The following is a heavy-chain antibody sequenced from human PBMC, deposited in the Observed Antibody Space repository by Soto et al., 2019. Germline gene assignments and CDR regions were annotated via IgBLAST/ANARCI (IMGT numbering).Heavy chain of an antibody. CDR2: INPSGGST. J-gene: IGHJ6*02. Sequence: ASVKVSCKASGYTFTSYYMHWVRQAPGQGLEWMGIINPSGGSTSYAQKFQGRVTMTRDTSTSTVYMELSSLRSEDTAVYYCARDLRNYDFWSGYYTYYYYGMDGWGQGTTVTVSS. CDR1: GYTFTSYY. V-gene: IGHV1-46*01. CDR3: ARDLRNYDFWSGYYTYYYYGMDG. D-gene: IGHD3-3*01.